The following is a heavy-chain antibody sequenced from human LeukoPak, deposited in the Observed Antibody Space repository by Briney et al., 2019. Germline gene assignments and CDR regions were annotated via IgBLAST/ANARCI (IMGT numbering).Heavy chain of an antibody. CDR3: ARAQYVRYFDY. V-gene: IGHV4-59*01. CDR2: VYYSGTT. J-gene: IGHJ4*02. CDR1: GGPISSNF. Sequence: KPSETLSLTCIVSGGPISSNFWSWIRQPPGKALEYIGYVYYSGTTYYNPSLKSRVTMSVDTSKNQFSLKLTSVTAADTAVYYCARAQYVRYFDYWGQGTLVTVSS. D-gene: IGHD3-16*01.